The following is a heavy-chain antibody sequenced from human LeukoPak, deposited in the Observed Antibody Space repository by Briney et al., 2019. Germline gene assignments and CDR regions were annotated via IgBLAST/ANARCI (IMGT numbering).Heavy chain of an antibody. CDR1: GFTFSSYA. Sequence: GRSLRLSCAASGFTFSSYAMHWVRQAPGKGLEWVAVISYDGSNKYYADSVKGRFTISRDNSKNTLYLQMNSLRVEDTAVYYCARVDCGVIWTVDYWGQGTLVTVSS. D-gene: IGHD4-17*01. CDR3: ARVDCGVIWTVDY. V-gene: IGHV3-30-3*01. CDR2: ISYDGSNK. J-gene: IGHJ4*02.